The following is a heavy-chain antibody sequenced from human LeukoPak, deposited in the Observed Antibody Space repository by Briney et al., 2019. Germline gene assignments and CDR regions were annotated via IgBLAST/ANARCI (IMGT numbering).Heavy chain of an antibody. CDR2: TYVSGST. J-gene: IGHJ4*02. V-gene: IGHV4-4*07. CDR3: ARGAPVAVAAFDY. D-gene: IGHD6-19*01. CDR1: GDSISGFQ. Sequence: SETLSLTCSVSGDSISGFQWNWIRQPAGKGLEWIGRTYVSGSTNYNPSLKSRVTMSVDQSENRFSLMLTSVTAADTALYYCARGAPVAVAAFDYWGQGILVSVSS.